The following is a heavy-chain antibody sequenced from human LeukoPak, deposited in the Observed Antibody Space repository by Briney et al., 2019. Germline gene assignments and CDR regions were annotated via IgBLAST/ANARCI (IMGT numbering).Heavy chain of an antibody. V-gene: IGHV1-46*01. D-gene: IGHD2-15*01. Sequence: GASVKVSCKASGYTFTSYYMHWVRQAPGQGLEWMGIINPSGGSTSYAQKFQGRVTMTRDTSTSTVYMELSSLRSEDTAVYYCAREESGCSGGSCNDYYYYGMDVWGQGTTVTVSS. CDR3: AREESGCSGGSCNDYYYYGMDV. CDR2: INPSGGST. J-gene: IGHJ6*02. CDR1: GYTFTSYY.